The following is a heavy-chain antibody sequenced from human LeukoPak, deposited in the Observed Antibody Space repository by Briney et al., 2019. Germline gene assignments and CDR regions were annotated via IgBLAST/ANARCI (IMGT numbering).Heavy chain of an antibody. CDR1: GGPFSGYY. J-gene: IGHJ5*02. CDR2: INRSGST. CDR3: ARGGGYNWFDP. V-gene: IGHV4-34*01. Sequence: SETLSLTCAVYGGPFSGYYWSWIRQPPGKGLEWIGEINRSGSTNYNPSLKSRVTISVDTSKNQFSLKLRSVTAADTAVYYCARGGGYNWFDPWGQGALVTVSP.